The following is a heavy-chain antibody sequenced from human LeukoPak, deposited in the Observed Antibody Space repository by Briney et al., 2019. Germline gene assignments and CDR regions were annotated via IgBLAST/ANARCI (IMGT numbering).Heavy chain of an antibody. CDR2: IYYSGST. CDR1: GGSISSYY. Sequence: SETLSLTCTVSGGSISSYYWSWIRQPPGKGLEWIGYIYYSGSTNYNPSLKSRVTMSVDTSKNQFSLKLSSVTAADTAVYYCASYRGATVIGAFDIWGQGTMVTVSS. V-gene: IGHV4-59*12. D-gene: IGHD4-17*01. J-gene: IGHJ3*02. CDR3: ASYRGATVIGAFDI.